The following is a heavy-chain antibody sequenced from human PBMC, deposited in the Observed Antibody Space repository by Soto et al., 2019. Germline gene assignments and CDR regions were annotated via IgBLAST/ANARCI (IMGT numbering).Heavy chain of an antibody. CDR3: ARVHYYDSSGFYL. Sequence: EVQLVESGGGLVKPGGSLRLSCAASGFTFSSYSMNWVRQAPGTGLEWVSSISSSSSYIYYGYSVKGRFTISRDNAKNSLYLQMNSLRAEDTATYYCARVHYYDSSGFYLWGQGTLVTVSS. CDR1: GFTFSSYS. V-gene: IGHV3-21*01. J-gene: IGHJ4*02. CDR2: ISSSSSYI. D-gene: IGHD3-22*01.